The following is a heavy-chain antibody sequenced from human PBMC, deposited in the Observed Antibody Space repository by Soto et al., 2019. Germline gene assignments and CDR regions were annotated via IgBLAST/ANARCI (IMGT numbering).Heavy chain of an antibody. J-gene: IGHJ4*02. D-gene: IGHD6-19*01. Sequence: QVQLVQSGAEEKKPGASVKVSCKASGYTFTSYAMHWVRQAPGQRLEWMGWINAGNDNTKYSQKFQGRVTITRDTSASTAYMELSSLRSEDTAVYYCARSEYTSGWTGYWGQGPLVTVSS. CDR1: GYTFTSYA. CDR3: ARSEYTSGWTGY. V-gene: IGHV1-3*05. CDR2: INAGNDNT.